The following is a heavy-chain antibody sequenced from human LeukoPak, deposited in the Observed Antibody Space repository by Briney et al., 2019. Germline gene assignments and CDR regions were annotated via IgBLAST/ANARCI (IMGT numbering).Heavy chain of an antibody. CDR1: GGSISSSSYY. Sequence: TLSLTCTVSGGSISSSSYYCTWIRQPAGKGLEWIGRIYTSGSTNYNPSLKSRVTMSVDTPKNQFSLRLSSVTAADTAVYYCARVTYTTATTDAFDIWGQGTMITVSS. V-gene: IGHV4-61*02. J-gene: IGHJ3*02. CDR3: ARVTYTTATTDAFDI. CDR2: IYTSGST. D-gene: IGHD1-1*01.